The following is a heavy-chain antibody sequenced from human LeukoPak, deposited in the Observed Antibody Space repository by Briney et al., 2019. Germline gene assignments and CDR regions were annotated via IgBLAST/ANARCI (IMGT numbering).Heavy chain of an antibody. J-gene: IGHJ6*03. CDR1: GFTFSSFG. Sequence: PGGPLTLSCAASGFTFSSFGMHWVRQAPGKGLEWVAFIRYDGSEKYYANSVEGRCTISRDHSKNAVYLQMNSLRAEDTAVYYCAKDPWDCSGRSCPMYYYYMDVWGKGTTVTVSS. D-gene: IGHD2-15*01. V-gene: IGHV3-30*02. CDR2: IRYDGSEK. CDR3: AKDPWDCSGRSCPMYYYYMDV.